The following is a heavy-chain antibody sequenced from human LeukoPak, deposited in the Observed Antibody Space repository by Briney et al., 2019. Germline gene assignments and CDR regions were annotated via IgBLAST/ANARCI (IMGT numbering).Heavy chain of an antibody. CDR1: GGAISRYY. J-gene: IGHJ6*03. V-gene: IGHV4-59*01. D-gene: IGHD1-26*01. CDR3: ASGAYSYYYMDV. CDR2: IYYSGST. Sequence: SETLSLTCSVSGGAISRYYWSWIRQPPGKGLEWIGYIYYSGSTNYNPSLKSRVTISVDTSKNQFSLKLSSVTAADTAVYYCASGAYSYYYMDVWGKGTTVTISS.